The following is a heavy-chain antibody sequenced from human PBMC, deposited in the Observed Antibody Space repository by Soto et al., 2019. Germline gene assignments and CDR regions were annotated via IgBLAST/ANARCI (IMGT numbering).Heavy chain of an antibody. D-gene: IGHD4-17*01. CDR3: ASVGGDDFGDSGGFDY. CDR2: IYYSGRT. J-gene: IGHJ4*02. CDR1: GGSIIDYF. Sequence: SETLSLTCTVSGGSIIDYFGTWIRHLPGKGLEWIGYIYYSGRTNYNPSLKSRVSISVDTSKNHFSLQLRSVTAADTAVYYCASVGGDDFGDSGGFDYWGQGTLVTVSS. V-gene: IGHV4-59*01.